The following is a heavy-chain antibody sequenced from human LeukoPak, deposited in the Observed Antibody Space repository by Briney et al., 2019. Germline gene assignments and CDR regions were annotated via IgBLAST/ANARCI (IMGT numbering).Heavy chain of an antibody. CDR1: GFTFSTYW. D-gene: IGHD3-10*01. CDR2: INSDGTTT. J-gene: IGHJ4*02. V-gene: IGHV3-74*01. CDR3: ARASGGTYSHYLDN. Sequence: GGSLRLSCAASGFTFSTYWIHWVRQAPGKGLVWVSRINSDGTTTAYADSVKGRFTISRDNAENTLYLRMNSLRAEDTAVYYCARASGGTYSHYLDNWGQGTLVTVSS.